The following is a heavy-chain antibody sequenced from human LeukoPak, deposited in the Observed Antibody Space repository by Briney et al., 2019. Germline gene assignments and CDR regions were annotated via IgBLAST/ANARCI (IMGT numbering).Heavy chain of an antibody. J-gene: IGHJ6*03. CDR1: GFTVSSNY. D-gene: IGHD3-10*01. V-gene: IGHV3-53*01. Sequence: GGSLRLSCAASGFTVSSNYMSWVRQAPGKGLEWVSVTYSAGRTYYADSVKGRFTISRDISKNTLYLQMNSLRAEDTAVYYCARVYYGSGSLHYYYYMDVWGKGTTVTISS. CDR2: TYSAGRT. CDR3: ARVYYGSGSLHYYYYMDV.